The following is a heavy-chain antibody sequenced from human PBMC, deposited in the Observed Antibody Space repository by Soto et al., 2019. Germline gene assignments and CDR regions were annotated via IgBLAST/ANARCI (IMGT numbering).Heavy chain of an antibody. CDR1: GGTFSTNP. Sequence: QVQLVPSGAEVKKPGSSVTVSCKASGGTFSTNPISWVRQAHGQGLEWMGGTGSGTGPGNNAQKFQGRLTITVDKSTRTVYMELSSLSSEDTAVYYCARRDSGGFYRYFDSWGQGTLVTVSS. J-gene: IGHJ4*02. D-gene: IGHD2-15*01. CDR3: ARRDSGGFYRYFDS. V-gene: IGHV1-69*06. CDR2: TGSGTGPG.